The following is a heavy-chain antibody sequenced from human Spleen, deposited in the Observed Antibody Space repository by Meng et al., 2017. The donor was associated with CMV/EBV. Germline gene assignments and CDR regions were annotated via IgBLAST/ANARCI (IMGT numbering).Heavy chain of an antibody. CDR1: GYTFTGYY. D-gene: IGHD6-25*01. CDR3: ARHSAIFYFDY. CDR2: ISGINGNT. J-gene: IGHJ4*02. Sequence: ASVKVSCKASGYTFTGYYVHWVRQAPGQGLEWMGWISGINGNTKYAEKFQGRVTVTKDFMELRSLRSDDTAVYYCARHSAIFYFDYWGQGTLVTVSS. V-gene: IGHV1-18*04.